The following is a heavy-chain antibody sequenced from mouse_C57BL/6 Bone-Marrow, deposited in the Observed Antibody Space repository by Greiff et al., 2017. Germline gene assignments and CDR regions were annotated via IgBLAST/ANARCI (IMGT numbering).Heavy chain of an antibody. Sequence: QVQLQQPGAELVRPGSSVKLSCKASGYTFTSYWMHWVKQRPIQGLEWIGNIDPSDSDTHYNQKFKDKATLTVDKSSSTAYLKLSSLTSEDSAFYYCARDSFYYWGQGTTLTVSS. CDR2: IDPSDSDT. J-gene: IGHJ2*01. CDR3: ARDSFYY. V-gene: IGHV1-52*01. CDR1: GYTFTSYW.